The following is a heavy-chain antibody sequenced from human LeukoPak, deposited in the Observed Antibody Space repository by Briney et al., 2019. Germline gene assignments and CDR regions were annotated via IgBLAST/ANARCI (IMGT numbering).Heavy chain of an antibody. CDR2: INPSGGST. Sequence: ASVKVSCKASGYTLTSYYMPWVRQAPGQGLEWMGIINPSGGSTSYAQKFQGRVTMTRDTSTSTVYMELSSLRSEDTAVYYCAPLAVADNSFDYWGQGTLVTVSS. CDR3: APLAVADNSFDY. D-gene: IGHD6-19*01. V-gene: IGHV1-46*01. J-gene: IGHJ4*02. CDR1: GYTLTSYY.